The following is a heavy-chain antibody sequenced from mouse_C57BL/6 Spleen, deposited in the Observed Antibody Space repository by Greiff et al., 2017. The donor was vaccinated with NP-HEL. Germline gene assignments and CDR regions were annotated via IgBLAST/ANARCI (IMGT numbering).Heavy chain of an antibody. V-gene: IGHV1-53*01. CDR3: ARGLLRYDYAMDY. CDR2: INPSNGGT. Sequence: VQLQQPGTELVKPGASVKLSCKVSGYPFTSYWMHWVKQRPGQGLEWIGNINPSNGGTNYNEKFKSKATLTVDKSSSTAYMQLSSLTSEDSSVYYCARGLLRYDYAMDYWGQGTSVTVSS. J-gene: IGHJ4*01. D-gene: IGHD1-1*01. CDR1: GYPFTSYW.